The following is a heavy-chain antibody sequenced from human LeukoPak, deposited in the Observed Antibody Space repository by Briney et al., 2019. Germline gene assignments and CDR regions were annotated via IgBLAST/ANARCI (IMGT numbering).Heavy chain of an antibody. V-gene: IGHV4-61*02. CDR2: IYGSGST. CDR3: AREPYYYDTSRYYSPLDY. J-gene: IGHJ4*02. Sequence: SQTLSLTCTVSGGSISSPLYFWSWIRQPAGKGLEWIGRIYGSGSTTYNPSLENRVSMSVDTSKNQFSLKLSSVTAADTAVYYCAREPYYYDTSRYYSPLDYWGQGTLVTVSS. CDR1: GGSISSPLYF. D-gene: IGHD3-22*01.